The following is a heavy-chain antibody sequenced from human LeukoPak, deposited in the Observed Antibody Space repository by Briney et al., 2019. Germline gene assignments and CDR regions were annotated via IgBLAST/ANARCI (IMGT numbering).Heavy chain of an antibody. Sequence: SETLSLTCTVSGGSISSGSYYWSWIRQPAGKGLEWIGRIYTSGSTNYNPSLKSRVTISVDTSKNQFSLKLSSVTAADTAVYYCARDALLLRYFDWSPMDVWGKGTTVTISS. D-gene: IGHD3-9*01. CDR1: GGSISSGSYY. V-gene: IGHV4-61*02. CDR2: IYTSGST. CDR3: ARDALLLRYFDWSPMDV. J-gene: IGHJ6*03.